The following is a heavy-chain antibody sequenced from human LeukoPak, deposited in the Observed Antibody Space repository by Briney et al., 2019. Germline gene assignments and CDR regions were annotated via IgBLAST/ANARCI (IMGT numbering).Heavy chain of an antibody. D-gene: IGHD6-25*01. J-gene: IGHJ5*02. V-gene: IGHV4-59*01. Sequence: SETLSLTCTVSGDSISGYCWSWIRQPPGKGLEWIAFIHSSGTTNYNPSLKSRASISVDTSNNQFSLNVNSVTAADTAVYYCARGGASSEWFDPWGQGTLVTVSS. CDR1: GDSISGYC. CDR3: ARGGASSEWFDP. CDR2: IHSSGTT.